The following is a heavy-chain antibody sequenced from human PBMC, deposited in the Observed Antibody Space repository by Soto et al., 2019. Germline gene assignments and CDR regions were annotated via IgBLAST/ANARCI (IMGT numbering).Heavy chain of an antibody. CDR3: ARRPYGSGSNYYGMDV. J-gene: IGHJ6*02. CDR2: IYYSGST. CDR1: GGSISSSSYC. Sequence: PSETLSLTCTVSGGSISSSSYCWGWIRQPPGKGLEWIGSIYYSGSTYYNPSLKSRVTISVDTSKNQFSLKLSSVTAADTAVYYCARRPYGSGSNYYGMDVWGQGTTVTVSS. V-gene: IGHV4-39*01. D-gene: IGHD3-10*01.